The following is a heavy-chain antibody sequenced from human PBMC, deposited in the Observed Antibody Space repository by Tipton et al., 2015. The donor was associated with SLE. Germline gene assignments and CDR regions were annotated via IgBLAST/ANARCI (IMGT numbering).Heavy chain of an antibody. D-gene: IGHD4-17*01. CDR3: ARDHDGDLDY. Sequence: TLSLTCTVSGGSISSYYWSWIRQPPGKGLEWIGYIYYSGSTNYNPSLKSRVTISVDTSKNQFPLKLSSVTAADTAVYYCARDHDGDLDYWGQGTLVTVSS. J-gene: IGHJ4*02. V-gene: IGHV4-59*01. CDR1: GGSISSYY. CDR2: IYYSGST.